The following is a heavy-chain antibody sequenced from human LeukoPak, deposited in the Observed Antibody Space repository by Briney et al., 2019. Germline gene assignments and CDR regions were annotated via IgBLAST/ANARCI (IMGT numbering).Heavy chain of an antibody. CDR1: GFTFSSYS. D-gene: IGHD3-22*01. CDR3: AKGDYYYDSSGYYLRGYFDY. CDR2: ISSSSSYI. V-gene: IGHV3-21*04. J-gene: IGHJ4*02. Sequence: GGSLRLSCAASGFTFSSYSMNWVRQAPGKGPEWVSSISSSSSYIYYADSVKGRFTISRDNAKNSLYLQMNSLRAEDTAVYYCAKGDYYYDSSGYYLRGYFDYWGQGTLVTVSS.